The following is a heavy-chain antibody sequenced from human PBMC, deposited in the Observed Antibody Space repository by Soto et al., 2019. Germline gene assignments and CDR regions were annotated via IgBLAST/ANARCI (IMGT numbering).Heavy chain of an antibody. CDR3: AKWTDYAPPLDY. V-gene: IGHV3-23*01. D-gene: IGHD2-2*01. J-gene: IGHJ4*02. CDR1: GFTFSNYA. CDR2: ISASGGGT. Sequence: EVQLLESGGGLVQPGGSLRLSCAASGFTFSNYAMSWVRQAPGAGLQWVSAISASGGGTWYADSVKGRFTISRDNSKNMLYLQMNSLGAEDTAVYYCAKWTDYAPPLDYWGQGTLVTVSS.